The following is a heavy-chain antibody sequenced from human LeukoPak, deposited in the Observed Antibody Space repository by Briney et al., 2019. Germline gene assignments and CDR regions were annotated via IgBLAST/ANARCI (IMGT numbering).Heavy chain of an antibody. J-gene: IGHJ3*02. Sequence: PSETLSLTCTVSGGSISSYYWSWIRQPPGKGLEWIGYTYYSGSTNYNPSLKSRVTISVDTSKNQFSLKLSSVTAADTAVYYCARGYSSSWRGAFDIWGQGTMVTVSS. D-gene: IGHD6-13*01. CDR1: GGSISSYY. CDR3: ARGYSSSWRGAFDI. CDR2: TYYSGST. V-gene: IGHV4-59*01.